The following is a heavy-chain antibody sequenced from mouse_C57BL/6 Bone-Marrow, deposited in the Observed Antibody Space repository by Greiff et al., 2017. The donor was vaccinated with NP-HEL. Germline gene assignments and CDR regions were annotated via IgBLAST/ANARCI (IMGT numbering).Heavy chain of an antibody. CDR1: GYTFTSYW. CDR3: ARFLDYYGSSDLYYFDY. J-gene: IGHJ2*01. Sequence: QVQLQQPGAELVKPGASVKLSCKASGYTFTSYWMHWVKQRPGQGLEWIGMIHPNSGSTNYNEKFKSKATLTVDKSSSTAYMQLSSLTSEDSAVYYCARFLDYYGSSDLYYFDYWGQGTTLTVSA. CDR2: IHPNSGST. D-gene: IGHD1-1*01. V-gene: IGHV1-64*01.